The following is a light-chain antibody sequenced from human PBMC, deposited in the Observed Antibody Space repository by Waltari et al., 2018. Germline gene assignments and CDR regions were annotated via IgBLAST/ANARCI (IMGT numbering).Light chain of an antibody. Sequence: EIVMTQSPATLSVSPGEGATLSCRASQSVSSNLAWYQQKPGQAPSLLIYGASTRATGFPARFSGSGSGTEFTLTISSLQSEDFAVYYCQQYNNWPPELTFGGGTKVEIK. J-gene: IGKJ4*01. CDR3: QQYNNWPPELT. CDR2: GAS. CDR1: QSVSSN. V-gene: IGKV3-15*01.